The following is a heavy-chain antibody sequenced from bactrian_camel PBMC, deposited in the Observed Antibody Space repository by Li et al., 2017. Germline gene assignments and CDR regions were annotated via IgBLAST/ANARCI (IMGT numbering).Heavy chain of an antibody. D-gene: IGHD5*01. J-gene: IGHJ6*01. Sequence: VQLVESGGGLVQPGGSLRLSCAASGYANSRHCMGWFRQAPGKEREGVSTIDSDGNTNYADSVKGRFTISKDNAKNTLYLQMNSLKTEDTAVYYCAADGVGWVIPQVLGYWGRETQVTVS. V-gene: IGHV3S53*01. CDR1: GYANSRHC. CDR2: IDSDGNT. CDR3: AADGVGWVIPQVLGY.